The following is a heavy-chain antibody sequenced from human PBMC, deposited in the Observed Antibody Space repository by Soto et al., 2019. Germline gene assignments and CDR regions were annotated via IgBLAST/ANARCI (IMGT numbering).Heavy chain of an antibody. CDR1: GFIFRRYW. CDR2: IISDGSST. V-gene: IGHV3-74*01. Sequence: EVQLVESGGGLVQPGGSLRLSCAASGFIFRRYWMNWVRQAPGKGLVWVSRIISDGSSTSYADSVRGRFTISRDSAKNTLYLQMNSLRPEDTGVYYCVRVEGGPYGSEIDFWGQGTLVTVSS. J-gene: IGHJ4*02. D-gene: IGHD3-10*01. CDR3: VRVEGGPYGSEIDF.